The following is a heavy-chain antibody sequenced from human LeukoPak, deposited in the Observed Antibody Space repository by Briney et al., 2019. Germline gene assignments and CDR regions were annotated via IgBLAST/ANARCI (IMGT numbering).Heavy chain of an antibody. Sequence: GGSLRLSCAASGFTFSSYSMNWVRQAPGKGLEWVSSISSSSSYIYYADSVKGRFTISRDNAKNSLYLQMNSLRAEDTAVYYYARVGIVVVPAATTPGYYMDVWGKGTTVTVSS. J-gene: IGHJ6*03. CDR1: GFTFSSYS. V-gene: IGHV3-21*01. CDR3: ARVGIVVVPAATTPGYYMDV. D-gene: IGHD2-2*01. CDR2: ISSSSSYI.